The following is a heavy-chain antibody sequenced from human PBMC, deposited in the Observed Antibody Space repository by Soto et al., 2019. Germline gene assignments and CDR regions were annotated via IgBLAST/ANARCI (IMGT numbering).Heavy chain of an antibody. Sequence: SVKVSCKASGGSFSSYAISWVRQAPGQGLEWMGGIIPIVGTGNYAQDFQGRVTITADESTSTAYMELSSLRSEDTAMYYCARDLRAAGRPGMDVWGQGTTVTVSS. CDR3: ARDLRAAGRPGMDV. J-gene: IGHJ6*02. V-gene: IGHV1-69*13. D-gene: IGHD6-13*01. CDR2: IIPIVGTG. CDR1: GGSFSSYA.